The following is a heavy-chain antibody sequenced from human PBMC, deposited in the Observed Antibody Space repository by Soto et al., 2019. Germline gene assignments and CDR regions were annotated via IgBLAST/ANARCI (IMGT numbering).Heavy chain of an antibody. Sequence: QVQMVESGGGVVQPGRSLRLTCSASGFLFSDFGMHWVRQAPGKGLEWVAVISYDGSSQYYAESVKGRFTISRDDSDHTLHLQMTSLRPDDTAVYHCARAGYCTRGNCYNFYSDGMDVWGQGTTVTVSS. J-gene: IGHJ6*02. CDR3: ARAGYCTRGNCYNFYSDGMDV. CDR2: ISYDGSSQ. D-gene: IGHD2-2*02. V-gene: IGHV3-30*03. CDR1: GFLFSDFG.